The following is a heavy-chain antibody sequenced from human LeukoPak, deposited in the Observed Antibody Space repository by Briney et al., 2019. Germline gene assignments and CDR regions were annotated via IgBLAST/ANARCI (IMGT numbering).Heavy chain of an antibody. Sequence: GGSLRLSCAASGFTFSSYWMSWVRQAPGKGLEWVANIKQDGSEKYYVDSVKGRFTISRDNAKNSLYLQMNSLRAEDTAVYYCARLPPLSNWGLPYYYYGMDVWGRGTTVTVSS. CDR3: ARLPPLSNWGLPYYYYGMDV. J-gene: IGHJ6*02. V-gene: IGHV3-7*01. D-gene: IGHD7-27*01. CDR2: IKQDGSEK. CDR1: GFTFSSYW.